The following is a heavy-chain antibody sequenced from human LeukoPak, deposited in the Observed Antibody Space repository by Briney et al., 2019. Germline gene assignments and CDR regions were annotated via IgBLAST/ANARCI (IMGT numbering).Heavy chain of an antibody. CDR1: GFTFSSYS. Sequence: GGSLRLSCAASGFTFSSYSMNWVRQAPGKGLEWVSYISSGSSTIQYADSVKGRFTISGDNAKNSLYLQMHSLRAEDTAVYYRAKDLVEQQLVGYYFDYWGQGTLVTVSS. CDR3: AKDLVEQQLVGYYFDY. V-gene: IGHV3-48*01. J-gene: IGHJ4*02. CDR2: ISSGSSTI. D-gene: IGHD6-13*01.